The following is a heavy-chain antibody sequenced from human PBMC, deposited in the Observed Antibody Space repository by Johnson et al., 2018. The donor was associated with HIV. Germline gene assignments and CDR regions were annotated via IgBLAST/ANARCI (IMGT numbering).Heavy chain of an antibody. CDR2: IRYDGSNK. CDR3: AKASNYYDGVLKTVGAFDI. Sequence: QMLLVESGGGVVQPGGSLRLSCAASGFTFSSYGMHWVRQAPGKGLEWVAFIRYDGSNKYYADSVKGRFTISRDNSKNTLYLQMNSLRAEDTAVYYCAKASNYYDGVLKTVGAFDIWGQGTLITVSS. J-gene: IGHJ3*02. V-gene: IGHV3-30*02. CDR1: GFTFSSYG. D-gene: IGHD3-22*01.